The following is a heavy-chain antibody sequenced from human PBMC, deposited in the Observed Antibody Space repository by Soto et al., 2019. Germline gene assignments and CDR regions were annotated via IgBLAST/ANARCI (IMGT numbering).Heavy chain of an antibody. J-gene: IGHJ4*02. Sequence: EVQLLESGGGLVQPGGSLRLSCAVSGITFRSHALSWVRQAPGKGLEWVSGISGSGADTHYADSVKGRFTISRDNSKNTLSLQMSSLRADDTAVYYFAKEYGGGTRMITSDFDYWGRGTLVTVSS. V-gene: IGHV3-23*01. CDR3: AKEYGGGTRMITSDFDY. CDR1: GITFRSHA. CDR2: ISGSGADT. D-gene: IGHD3-16*01.